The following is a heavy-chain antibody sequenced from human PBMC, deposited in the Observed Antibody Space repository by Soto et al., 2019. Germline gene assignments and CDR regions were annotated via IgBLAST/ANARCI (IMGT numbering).Heavy chain of an antibody. Sequence: PSETLSLTCAVYGGSISGHYWNWIRQPPGKGLEWIGYIYHSGSTYYNPSLKSRVTISVDRSKNQFSLKLSSVTAADTAVYYCARGPPFGYWGQGTLVTVSS. V-gene: IGHV4-34*01. CDR1: GGSISGHY. J-gene: IGHJ4*02. D-gene: IGHD3-10*01. CDR3: ARGPPFGY. CDR2: IYHSGST.